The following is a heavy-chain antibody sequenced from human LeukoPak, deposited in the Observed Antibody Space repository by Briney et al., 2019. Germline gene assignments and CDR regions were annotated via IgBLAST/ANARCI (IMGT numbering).Heavy chain of an antibody. J-gene: IGHJ5*02. CDR3: ARHWAGLLWFGGWWFDP. D-gene: IGHD3-10*01. V-gene: IGHV4-39*01. CDR1: GGSISSSSYY. Sequence: PSETLSLTCTVSGGSISSSSYYWGWIRQPPGKGLEWIGSIYYSGSTYYNPSLKSRVTISVDTSKNQFSLKLSSVTAADTAVYHCARHWAGLLWFGGWWFDPWGQGTLVTVSS. CDR2: IYYSGST.